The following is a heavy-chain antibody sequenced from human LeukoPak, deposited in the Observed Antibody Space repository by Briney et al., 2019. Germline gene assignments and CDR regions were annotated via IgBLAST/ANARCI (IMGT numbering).Heavy chain of an antibody. V-gene: IGHV1-2*02. CDR1: GYTFTSYD. J-gene: IGHJ4*02. Sequence: ASVKVSCKASGYTFTSYDINWVRQAPGQGLEWMGWINPNSGGTNYAQKFQGRVTMTRDTSISTAYMELSRLRSDDTAVYYCARESPDLDYSCDYWGQGTLVTVSS. CDR3: ARESPDLDYSCDY. CDR2: INPNSGGT. D-gene: IGHD4-11*01.